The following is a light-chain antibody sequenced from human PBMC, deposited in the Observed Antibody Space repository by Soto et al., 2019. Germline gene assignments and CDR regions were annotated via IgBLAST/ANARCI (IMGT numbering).Light chain of an antibody. CDR2: DVS. V-gene: IGLV2-11*01. CDR3: CSYAGAYTGV. J-gene: IGLJ1*01. CDR1: SGDVVRYSY. Sequence: QSVLTQPRSVSGSPGQSDSISCTGTSGDVVRYSYVSWYQQHPLKAPKLMIYDVSERPSGVPDRFSGSKSGNTASLTISGLQAEDEADYYCCSYAGAYTGVFXTGAKGTVL.